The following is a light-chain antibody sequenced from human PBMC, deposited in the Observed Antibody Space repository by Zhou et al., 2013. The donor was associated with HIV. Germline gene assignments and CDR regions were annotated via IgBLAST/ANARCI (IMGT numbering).Light chain of an antibody. CDR3: MQALQTPWT. V-gene: IGKV2-28*01. CDR2: LGS. CDR1: QSLLHSNGYNY. Sequence: DIVMTQSPLSLPVTPGEPASISCRSSQSLLHSNGYNYLDWYLQRPGQSPQLLIYLGSNRASGVPDRFSGSGSGTDFTLKISRVEAEDVGVYYCMQALQTPWTFGPGDRSWISN. J-gene: IGKJ2*01.